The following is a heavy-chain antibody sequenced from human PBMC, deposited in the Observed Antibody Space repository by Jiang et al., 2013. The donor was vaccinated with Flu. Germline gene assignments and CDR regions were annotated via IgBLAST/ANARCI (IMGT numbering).Heavy chain of an antibody. Sequence: PGLVKPSETLSLTCTVSGGSISSSSYYWGWIRQPPGKGLEWIGIIYYSGSTYYNPSLKSRVTISVDTSKNQFSLKLSSVTAADTAIYYCARLLRSRDGYNDAFDYWGQGTLVTVSS. J-gene: IGHJ4*02. CDR2: IYYSGST. CDR1: GGSISSSSYY. V-gene: IGHV4-39*01. D-gene: IGHD5-24*01. CDR3: ARLLRSRDGYNDAFDY.